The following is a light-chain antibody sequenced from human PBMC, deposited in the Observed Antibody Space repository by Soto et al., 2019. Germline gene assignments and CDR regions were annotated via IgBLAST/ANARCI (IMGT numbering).Light chain of an antibody. J-gene: IGKJ5*01. V-gene: IGKV1-39*01. CDR3: QQTYRSSTT. Sequence: EIQMTQSPSSLSASVGDRVTITCRASQNIHNFLNWYQQKPGKAPKVLIYAASSLESGVPPRFSGSGSGTDFTLTISSLQPEDSATYYCQQTYRSSTTFGQGTRLEIK. CDR1: QNIHNF. CDR2: AAS.